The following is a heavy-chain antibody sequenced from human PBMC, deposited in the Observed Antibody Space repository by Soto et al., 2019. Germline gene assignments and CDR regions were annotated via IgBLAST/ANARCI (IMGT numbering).Heavy chain of an antibody. CDR2: IIPLFRTP. V-gene: IGHV1-69*12. CDR1: RGTFSSSA. Sequence: QVQLVQSGAEMKEPGSSVKVSCKTSRGTFSSSAISWLRQAPGQGLEWLGGIIPLFRTPDYAQKFQGRVIHAADESTSTAHMELSSLRSEDTAVYYRARDNDRLQVGGNYYYILDVWCQGTTIPVFS. CDR3: ARDNDRLQVGGNYYYILDV. D-gene: IGHD4-4*01. J-gene: IGHJ6*01.